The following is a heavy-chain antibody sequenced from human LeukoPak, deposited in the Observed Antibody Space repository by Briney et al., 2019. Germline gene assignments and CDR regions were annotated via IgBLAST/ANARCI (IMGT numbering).Heavy chain of an antibody. CDR2: INHSGST. CDR1: GGSFSGYY. CDR3: ARGSITMIVVLLGY. Sequence: PSETLSLTCAVYGGSFSGYYWSWIRQPPGKGLEWIGEINHSGSTNYNPSLKSRVTISVDTSKNQFSLKLSSVTAADTAVYYCARGSITMIVVLLGYWGQGTLVTVSS. J-gene: IGHJ4*02. V-gene: IGHV4-34*01. D-gene: IGHD3-22*01.